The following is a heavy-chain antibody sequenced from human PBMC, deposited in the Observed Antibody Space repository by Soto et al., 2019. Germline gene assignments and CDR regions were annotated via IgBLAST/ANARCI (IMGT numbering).Heavy chain of an antibody. V-gene: IGHV3-48*03. CDR3: ARATLRDARDM. CDR1: GFDFSRYE. CDR2: IRANDECI. Sequence: PGVSLRLSCVASGFDFSRYEMNWVRQAPGKGLEWVSTIRANDECIYYADSVNGRDSVSRDSAKNLLMLEMNRLRTDARAFYSYARATLRDARDMWGRGTIGSASS. J-gene: IGHJ3*02.